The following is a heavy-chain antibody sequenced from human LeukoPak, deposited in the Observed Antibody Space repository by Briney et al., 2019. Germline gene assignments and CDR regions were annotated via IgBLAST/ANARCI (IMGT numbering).Heavy chain of an antibody. CDR1: GGSISSSSYY. D-gene: IGHD6-13*01. J-gene: IGHJ4*02. CDR2: IYYSGST. CDR3: ARGDPLYPAAGAPFDY. V-gene: IGHV4-39*01. Sequence: SETLSLTCTVSGGSISSSSYYWGWIRQPPGKGLEWIGSIYYSGSTYYNPSLKSRVTISVDTSKNQFSLKLSSMTAADTAVYYCARGDPLYPAAGAPFDYWGQGTLVTVSS.